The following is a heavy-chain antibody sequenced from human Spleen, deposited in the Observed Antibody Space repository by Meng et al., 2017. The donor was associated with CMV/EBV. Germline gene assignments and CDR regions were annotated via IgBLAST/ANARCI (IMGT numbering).Heavy chain of an antibody. CDR2: IRYDGSNK. V-gene: IGHV3-30*02. CDR3: AKDLGGSTSWQLYYYYYGMDV. CDR1: YG. J-gene: IGHJ6*02. D-gene: IGHD2-2*01. Sequence: YGMHWVRQAPGKGLEWVAFIRYDGSNKYYADSVKGRFTISRDNSKNTLYLQMNSLRAEDTAVYYCAKDLGGSTSWQLYYYYYGMDVWGQGTTVTVSS.